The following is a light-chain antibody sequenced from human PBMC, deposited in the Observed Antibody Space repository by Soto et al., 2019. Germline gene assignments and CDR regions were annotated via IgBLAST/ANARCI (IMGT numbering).Light chain of an antibody. CDR2: GAS. Sequence: EIVMTQSPATLSVSPGERAPLSCRASQSVSSNLAWYQQKPGQAPRLLIYGASTRATGIPARFSGSGSGTEFTLTISSLQSEEFALYICHQYDGSPITVGRGTRLGNK. J-gene: IGKJ5*01. CDR3: HQYDGSPIT. V-gene: IGKV3-15*01. CDR1: QSVSSN.